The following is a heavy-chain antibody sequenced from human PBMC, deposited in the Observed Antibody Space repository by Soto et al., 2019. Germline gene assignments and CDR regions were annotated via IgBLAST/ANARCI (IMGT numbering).Heavy chain of an antibody. CDR3: ARGGGNYYESSGPHSTFDY. V-gene: IGHV4-59*08. D-gene: IGHD3-22*01. J-gene: IGHJ4*02. CDR2: IHYSGST. CDR1: CASMTLLY. Sequence: SASLCLTYTDSCASMTLLYWSWIRQPRGKGLEWIGYIHYSGSTKYNPSLKSRVTISVDTSKNQFSLKLSSVTAADTAVYYCARGGGNYYESSGPHSTFDYWGQGTPVT.